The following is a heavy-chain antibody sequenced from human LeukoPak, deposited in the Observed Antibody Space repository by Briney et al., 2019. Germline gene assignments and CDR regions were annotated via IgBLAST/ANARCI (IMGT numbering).Heavy chain of an antibody. D-gene: IGHD3-10*01. V-gene: IGHV3-23*01. J-gene: IGHJ4*02. CDR3: AKGDDYYGSGSQFDY. CDR2: ISGRGGST. CDR1: GFTFSSYA. Sequence: GGSLRLSCAASGFTFSSYAMSWVHQAPGKGLEWVSAISGRGGSTYYADSVKGRFTISRDNSKNTLYLQMNSLRAEDTAVYYCAKGDDYYGSGSQFDYWGQGTLVTVSS.